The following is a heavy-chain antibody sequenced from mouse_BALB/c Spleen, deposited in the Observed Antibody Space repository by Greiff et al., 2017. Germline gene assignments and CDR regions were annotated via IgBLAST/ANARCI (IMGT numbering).Heavy chain of an antibody. CDR2: INPSNGGT. CDR1: GYTFPSYY. J-gene: IGHJ3*01. V-gene: IGHV1S81*02. CDR3: TRGPYYGFAY. Sequence: QVQLQQPGAELVKPGASVKLSCKASGYTFPSYYMYWVKQRPGQGLEWIGGINPSNGGTNFNEKFKSKATLTVDKSSSTAYMQLSSLTSEDSAVYYCTRGPYYGFAYWGQGTLVTVSA. D-gene: IGHD1-2*01.